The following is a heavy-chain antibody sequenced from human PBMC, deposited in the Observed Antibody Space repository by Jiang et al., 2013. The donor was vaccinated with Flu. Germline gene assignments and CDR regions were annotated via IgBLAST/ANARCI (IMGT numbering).Heavy chain of an antibody. J-gene: IGHJ2*01. CDR3: AKAVVGAVAGNALPYFDL. CDR1: GFTFSDYY. D-gene: IGHD6-19*01. Sequence: GFTFSDYYMSWIRQAPGKGLEWVSYISSSSSYTNYADSVKGRFTISRDNAKNSLYLQMNSLRAEDTAVYYCAKAVVGAVAGNALPYFDLWGRGTLVTVSS. V-gene: IGHV3-11*03. CDR2: ISSSSSYT.